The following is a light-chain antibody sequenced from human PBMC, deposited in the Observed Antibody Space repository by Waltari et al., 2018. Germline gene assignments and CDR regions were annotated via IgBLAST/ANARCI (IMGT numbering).Light chain of an antibody. CDR2: KAS. V-gene: IGKV1-5*03. Sequence: DIQRTQSPSSLSASVGDRVTIICRASQSTSNWLAWYQQKPGKAPILLIYKASILKSGVPSRFSGSGSGTQFTLTISSLQPDDFATYYCQQYNTYSSFGQGTKLQIK. CDR1: QSTSNW. J-gene: IGKJ2*01. CDR3: QQYNTYSS.